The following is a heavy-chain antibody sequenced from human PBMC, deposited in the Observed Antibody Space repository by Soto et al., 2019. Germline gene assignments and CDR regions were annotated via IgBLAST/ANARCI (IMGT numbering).Heavy chain of an antibody. V-gene: IGHV2-5*01. CDR3: AYSSRQLLWFGEDDAFDI. Sequence: SGPTLVNPTQTLTLTCTFSGFSLSTSGVGVGWIRQPPGKALEWVALIYWNDDKRYSPSLKSRLTITKDTSKNQVVLTMTNMDPVDTATYYCAYSSRQLLWFGEDDAFDIWGQGTMVTVSS. CDR2: IYWNDDK. J-gene: IGHJ3*02. D-gene: IGHD3-10*01. CDR1: GFSLSTSGVG.